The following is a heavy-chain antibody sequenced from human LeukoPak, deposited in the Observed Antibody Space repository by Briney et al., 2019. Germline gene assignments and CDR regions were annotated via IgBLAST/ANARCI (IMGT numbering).Heavy chain of an antibody. CDR3: ARDLGGYYYYGMDV. D-gene: IGHD1-26*01. CDR1: GFTFSGYE. CDR2: ISSSGSTI. Sequence: GGSLGLSCAASGFTFSGYEMNWVRQAPGKGLEWVSYISSSGSTIYYADSVKGRFTISRDNAKNSLYLQMNSLRAEDTAVYYCARDLGGYYYYGMDVWGQGTTVTVSS. J-gene: IGHJ6*02. V-gene: IGHV3-48*03.